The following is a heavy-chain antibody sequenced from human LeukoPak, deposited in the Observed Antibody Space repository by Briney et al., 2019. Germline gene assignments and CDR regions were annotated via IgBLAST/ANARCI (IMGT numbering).Heavy chain of an antibody. D-gene: IGHD3-3*01. V-gene: IGHV1-18*01. J-gene: IGHJ4*02. CDR2: ISAYNGNT. Sequence: ASVKVSCKASGYTFTSYGISWVRQAPGQGLEWMGWISAYNGNTNYAQKLQGRVTMTTDTSTSTAYMELRSLRSDDTAVYYCARGGGLRFLEWPPWPLDYWGQGTLVTVSS. CDR3: ARGGGLRFLEWPPWPLDY. CDR1: GYTFTSYG.